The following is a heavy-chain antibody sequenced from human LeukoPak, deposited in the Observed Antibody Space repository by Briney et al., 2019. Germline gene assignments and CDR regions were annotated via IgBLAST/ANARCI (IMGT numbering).Heavy chain of an antibody. CDR3: AKDRVPRGWYVYDH. Sequence: GGSLRLSCAASGFTLSSYAMSWVRQAPGKGLECVSTINYSGSTTYYADSVKGRFTISRDSSKNTLHLHMRRLRPEDQAVYYCAKDRVPRGWYVYDHWGQGTQATVSS. V-gene: IGHV3-23*01. D-gene: IGHD6-19*01. CDR1: GFTLSSYA. J-gene: IGHJ4*02. CDR2: INYSGSTT.